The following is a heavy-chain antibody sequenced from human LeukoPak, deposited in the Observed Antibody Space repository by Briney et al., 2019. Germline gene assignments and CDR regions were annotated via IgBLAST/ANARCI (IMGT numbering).Heavy chain of an antibody. CDR1: GYTFTGYY. Sequence: ASVKVSCKASGYTFTGYYMHWVRQAPGQGLEWMGGIIPIFGTANYAQKFQGRVTITTDESTSTAYMELSSLRSEDTAVYYCAKSSGWYEYFDYWGQGTLVTVSS. J-gene: IGHJ4*02. CDR3: AKSSGWYEYFDY. V-gene: IGHV1-69*05. CDR2: IIPIFGTA. D-gene: IGHD6-19*01.